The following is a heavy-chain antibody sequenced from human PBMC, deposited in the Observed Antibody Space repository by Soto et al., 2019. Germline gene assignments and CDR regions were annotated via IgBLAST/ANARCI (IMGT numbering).Heavy chain of an antibody. CDR3: AREGYCSSGSCALYSHDYFGMDV. Sequence: QAQLVQSGAEVKNPGASVKVSCKASGYTFTRYGFSWVGQAPGQGLEWMGWISTYNENTKYPQKFQGRITMTTDTPTSTAYMEITSLTSDDTAVYYCAREGYCSSGSCALYSHDYFGMDVWGQGTTVTVSS. J-gene: IGHJ6*02. CDR1: GYTFTRYG. D-gene: IGHD2-15*01. V-gene: IGHV1-18*01. CDR2: ISTYNENT.